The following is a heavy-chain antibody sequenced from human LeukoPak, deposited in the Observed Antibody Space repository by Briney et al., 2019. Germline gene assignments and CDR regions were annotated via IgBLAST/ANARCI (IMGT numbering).Heavy chain of an antibody. V-gene: IGHV3-21*01. CDR3: ARDRGYGDYSDY. CDR2: ISSSSSYI. D-gene: IGHD4-17*01. J-gene: IGHJ4*02. CDR1: GFTFSSYS. Sequence: PGGSLRLSCAASGFTFSSYSMNWVRQAPGKGLEWVSSISSSSSYIYYADSVKGRFTISRDNAKNSLYLQMNSLRAEDTAVYYCARDRGYGDYSDYWGQGTLVTVSS.